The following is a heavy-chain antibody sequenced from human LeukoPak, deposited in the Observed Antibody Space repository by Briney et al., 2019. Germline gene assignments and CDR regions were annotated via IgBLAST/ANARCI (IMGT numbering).Heavy chain of an antibody. Sequence: SVKVSCNASGGTLSSYAISWVRQAPGQGLEWMGGIIPIFGTANYAQKFQGRVTITADESTSTAYTELSSLRSEDTAVYYCARDARAYGDYSSTFDYWGQGTLVTVSS. CDR1: GGTLSSYA. V-gene: IGHV1-69*13. D-gene: IGHD4-17*01. J-gene: IGHJ4*02. CDR3: ARDARAYGDYSSTFDY. CDR2: IIPIFGTA.